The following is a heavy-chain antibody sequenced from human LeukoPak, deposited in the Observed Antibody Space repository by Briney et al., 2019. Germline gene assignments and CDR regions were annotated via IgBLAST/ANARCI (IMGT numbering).Heavy chain of an antibody. J-gene: IGHJ5*02. CDR1: GFTFSSYS. CDR2: ISSSSSYI. CDR3: ARVQKGIAAAGTGGGWFEP. D-gene: IGHD6-13*01. V-gene: IGHV3-21*04. Sequence: GGSLRLSCAASGFTFSSYSMNWVRQAPGKGLEWVSSISSSSSYIYYADSVKGRFTISRDNAKKSLYLQMNSLRAEDTAVYYCARVQKGIAAAGTGGGWFEPWGQGTLVTVS.